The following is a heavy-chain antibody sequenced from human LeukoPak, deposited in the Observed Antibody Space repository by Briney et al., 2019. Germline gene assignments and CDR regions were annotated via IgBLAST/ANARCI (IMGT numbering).Heavy chain of an antibody. Sequence: SETLSLTCAVSGGSFSGYYWSWIRQPPGKGLEWIGEINHSGSTNYNPSLKSRVTISVDTSKNQFSLKLSSVTAADTAVYYCAKSPKVYFSRTSRPPWVDPRGQG. V-gene: IGHV4-34*01. J-gene: IGHJ5*01. CDR2: INHSGST. CDR3: AKSPKVYFSRTSRPPWVDP. CDR1: GGSFSGYY. D-gene: IGHD2-2*01.